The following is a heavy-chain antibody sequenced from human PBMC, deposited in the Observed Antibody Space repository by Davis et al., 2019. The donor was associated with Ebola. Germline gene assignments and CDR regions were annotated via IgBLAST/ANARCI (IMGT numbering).Heavy chain of an antibody. CDR3: AKGQKD. V-gene: IGHV3-7*01. Sequence: PRGSLTPSPPPPRFTPISYWMSWGPQAPGKGLEWVANIKQDGSEKYYVDSVKGRFTISRDNAKNSLYLQMNSLRAEDTAVYYCAKGQKDWGQGTLVTVSS. CDR1: RFTPISYW. J-gene: IGHJ4*02. CDR2: IKQDGSEK.